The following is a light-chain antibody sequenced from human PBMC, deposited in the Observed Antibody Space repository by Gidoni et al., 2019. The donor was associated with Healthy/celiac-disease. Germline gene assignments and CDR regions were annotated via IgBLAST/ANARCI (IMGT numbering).Light chain of an antibody. V-gene: IGLV1-40*01. CDR1: SSNTGAVYE. CDR2: GNS. Sequence: SVLTPPPAVSAGPGRRVTISCTGSSSNTGAVYEVPWYQQQPGTAPKLLIYGNSKRPSGVPDRFSGSKSGTSASLAITGLQAEDEADYYCQSYDSSLSGSVFGGGTKLTVL. J-gene: IGLJ3*02. CDR3: QSYDSSLSGSV.